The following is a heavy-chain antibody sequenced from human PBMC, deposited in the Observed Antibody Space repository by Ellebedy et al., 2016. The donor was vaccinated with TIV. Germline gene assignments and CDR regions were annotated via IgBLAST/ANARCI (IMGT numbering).Heavy chain of an antibody. V-gene: IGHV3-23*01. J-gene: IGHJ4*02. CDR1: GFSFSSYA. Sequence: PGGSLRLSCAASGFSFSSYAMSWVRQAPGKGLEWVSGIVGSGGSRYADSVKGRFNISRDNSKSTLDLQMSSLRAEDTAVYYCAKDRTPGDGYWVFDFWGQGTLVTVST. CDR3: AKDRTPGDGYWVFDF. CDR2: IVGSGGSR. D-gene: IGHD5-18*01.